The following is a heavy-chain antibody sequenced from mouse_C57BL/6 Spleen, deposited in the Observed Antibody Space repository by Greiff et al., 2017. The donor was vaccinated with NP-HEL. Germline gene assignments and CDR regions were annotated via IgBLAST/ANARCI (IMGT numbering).Heavy chain of an antibody. CDR2: INPSSGYT. CDR3: ALGDYAMDY. CDR1: GYTFTSYW. J-gene: IGHJ4*01. D-gene: IGHD4-1*01. V-gene: IGHV1-7*01. Sequence: VQLQQSGAELAKPGASVKLSCKASGYTFTSYWMHWVKQRPGQGLEWIGYINPSSGYTKYNQKFKDKATLTADKPSSTAYMQLSSLTYEDSAVYYCALGDYAMDYWGQGTSVTVSS.